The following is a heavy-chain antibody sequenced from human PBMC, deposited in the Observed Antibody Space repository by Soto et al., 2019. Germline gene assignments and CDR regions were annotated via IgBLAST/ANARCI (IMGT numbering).Heavy chain of an antibody. CDR3: AAGYGSGSYSPNFDY. Sequence: QVQLVQSGAEVKKPGASVKVSCKASGYTFTSYAMHWVRQAPGQRLEWMGWINAGNGNTKYLQKFQGRVTITRDTSASTAYMELSSLRSEDTAVYYCAAGYGSGSYSPNFDYWGQGTLVTVSS. V-gene: IGHV1-3*01. J-gene: IGHJ4*02. D-gene: IGHD3-10*01. CDR2: INAGNGNT. CDR1: GYTFTSYA.